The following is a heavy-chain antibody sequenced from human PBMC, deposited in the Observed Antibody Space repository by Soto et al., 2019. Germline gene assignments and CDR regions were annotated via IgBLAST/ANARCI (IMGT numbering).Heavy chain of an antibody. CDR2: INAGNGNT. CDR1: GYTFTSYA. J-gene: IGHJ4*02. D-gene: IGHD6-19*01. V-gene: IGHV1-3*01. Sequence: QVRLVQSGAEVKKPGASVKVSCKASGYTFTSYAMHWVRQAPGQRLEWMGWINAGNGNTKYSQKFQGRVTITRDTSASTAYMELSSLRSEDTAVYYCTLDSSGWLTFDYWGQGTLVTVSS. CDR3: TLDSSGWLTFDY.